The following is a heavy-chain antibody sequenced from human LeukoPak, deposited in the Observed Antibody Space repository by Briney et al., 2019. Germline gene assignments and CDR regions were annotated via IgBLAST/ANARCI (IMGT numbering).Heavy chain of an antibody. Sequence: KAGGSLRLSCAASGFTFSSYSMNWVRQAPGKGLEWVSSISSSSSYIYYADSVKGRFTISRDNSKNTLYLQMNSLRAEDTAVYYCAKKSSRTPKKTRGYSGYGVSTPIDYWGQGTLVTVSS. CDR2: ISSSSSYI. CDR1: GFTFSSYS. D-gene: IGHD5-12*01. V-gene: IGHV3-21*04. CDR3: AKKSSRTPKKTRGYSGYGVSTPIDY. J-gene: IGHJ4*02.